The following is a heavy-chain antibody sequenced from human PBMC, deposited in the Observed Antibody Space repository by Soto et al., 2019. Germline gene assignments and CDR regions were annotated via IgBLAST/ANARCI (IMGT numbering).Heavy chain of an antibody. Sequence: SETLSLTCAFSGGSFSDYSWTWIRQPPGKALEWIGQINHSGSANYNPSLRSRVIISIGTPKNQFSLELTSVTAADTAVYYCARGLFSGEAYAGVWYHFDSWSQRTLVTGSS. J-gene: IGHJ4*02. D-gene: IGHD1-26*01. CDR3: ARGLFSGEAYAGVWYHFDS. CDR1: GGSFSDYS. CDR2: INHSGSA. V-gene: IGHV4-34*01.